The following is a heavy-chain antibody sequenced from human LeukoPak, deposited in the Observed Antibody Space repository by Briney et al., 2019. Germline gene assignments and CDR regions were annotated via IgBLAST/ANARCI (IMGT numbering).Heavy chain of an antibody. CDR1: GGTFSSYT. V-gene: IGHV1-69*02. CDR3: AVPAPASTKVY. J-gene: IGHJ4*02. CDR2: IIPIRGIA. Sequence: GASVTVSCKAVGGTFSSYTISWVRQAPGQGLGWMGRIIPIRGIANYAQKFQGRVTITADKSTSTAYMELSSLRSEDTAVYYCAVPAPASTKVYWGQGTLVTVSS. D-gene: IGHD5/OR15-5a*01.